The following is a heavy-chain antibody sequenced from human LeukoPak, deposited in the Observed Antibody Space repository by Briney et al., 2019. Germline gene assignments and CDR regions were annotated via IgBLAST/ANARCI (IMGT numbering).Heavy chain of an antibody. CDR1: GFTVSSNF. J-gene: IGHJ4*02. D-gene: IGHD1-26*01. CDR2: IYTSGIT. CDR3: AREDAGGTYSFDY. V-gene: IGHV3-66*01. Sequence: SGGSLRLSCAVSGFTVSSNFMSWVRQAPGKGPEWVSVIYTSGITYYADSVRGRFTISRDNSKNILYPQMDSLTAEDTAAYYCAREDAGGTYSFDYWGQGTLVTVSS.